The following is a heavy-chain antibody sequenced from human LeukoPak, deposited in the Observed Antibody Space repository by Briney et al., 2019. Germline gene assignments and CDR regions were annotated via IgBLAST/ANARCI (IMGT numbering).Heavy chain of an antibody. CDR3: ARGRFKYYDFWSGYYTSLYYYYYMDV. CDR1: GYTFTSYD. V-gene: IGHV1-8*01. Sequence: SVTVSCTASGYTFTSYDINWVRQAPGQGLEWMGWMNPNSGNTGYAQKFQGRVTITRNTSISTAYMELSSLRSEDTAVYYCARGRFKYYDFWSGYYTSLYYYYYMDVWGKGTTVTVSS. D-gene: IGHD3-3*01. J-gene: IGHJ6*03. CDR2: MNPNSGNT.